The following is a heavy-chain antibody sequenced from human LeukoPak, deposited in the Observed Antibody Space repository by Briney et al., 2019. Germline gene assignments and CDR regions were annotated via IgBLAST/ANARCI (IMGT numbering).Heavy chain of an antibody. Sequence: SGPTLVNPTQTLTLTCTFPGFSLNTRGVGVGWIRQPPGRALEWLALIYWDDDRRYSPSLKSRLTITKDTSKSQVVLTMTNMDPVDTATYFCAHRKNYYDSSVFDNWGQGTLVTVSS. CDR1: GFSLNTRGVG. J-gene: IGHJ4*02. V-gene: IGHV2-5*02. CDR3: AHRKNYYDSSVFDN. D-gene: IGHD3-22*01. CDR2: IYWDDDR.